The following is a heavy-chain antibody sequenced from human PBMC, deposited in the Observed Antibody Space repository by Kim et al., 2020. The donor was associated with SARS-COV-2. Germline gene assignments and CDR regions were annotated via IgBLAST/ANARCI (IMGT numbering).Heavy chain of an antibody. D-gene: IGHD3-9*01. CDR2: IYYSGST. CDR1: GGSISSGGYY. V-gene: IGHV4-31*03. J-gene: IGHJ4*02. Sequence: SETLSLTCTVSGGSISSGGYYWSWIRQHPGKGLEWIGYIYYSGSTYYNPSLKSRVTISVDTSKNQFSLKLSSVTAADTAVYYCARVGPVGGYDILTGTADSSGQLFDYWGQGTLVTVSS. CDR3: ARVGPVGGYDILTGTADSSGQLFDY.